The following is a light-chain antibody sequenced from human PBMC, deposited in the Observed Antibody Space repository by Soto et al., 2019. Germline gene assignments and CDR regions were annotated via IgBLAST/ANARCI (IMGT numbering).Light chain of an antibody. CDR2: DAS. CDR3: QQYNSGPPVT. CDR1: QRISGY. J-gene: IGKJ4*01. Sequence: IAWKKSPGTLSLTPGERATLSCSASQRISGYLAWYQQRPGQAPRLLIYDASNRATGIPVRFSGSGSGTDYTLTITNLESEDFAVYYCQQYNSGPPVTFGGGTKVDIK. V-gene: IGKV3-11*01.